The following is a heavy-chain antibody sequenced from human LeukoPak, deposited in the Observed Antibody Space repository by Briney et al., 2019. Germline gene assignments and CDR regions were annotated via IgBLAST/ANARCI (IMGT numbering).Heavy chain of an antibody. CDR1: GFFFSGYW. Sequence: PGGSLRLSCAGSGFFFSGYWMTWVRQAPGKGLEWVAVISYDGSNKYYADSVKGRFTISRDNSKNTLYLQMNSLRAEDTAVYYCSNWFGELLSYYGMDVWGKGTTVTVSS. CDR3: SNWFGELLSYYGMDV. D-gene: IGHD3-10*01. V-gene: IGHV3-30*03. J-gene: IGHJ6*04. CDR2: ISYDGSNK.